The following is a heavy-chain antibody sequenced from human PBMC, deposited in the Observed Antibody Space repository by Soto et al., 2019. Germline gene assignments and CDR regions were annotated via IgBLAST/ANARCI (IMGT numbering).Heavy chain of an antibody. CDR1: GFTFSSYA. V-gene: IGHV3-23*01. J-gene: IGHJ4*02. CDR3: ARRSSGWYFDY. CDR2: ISGSGGST. Sequence: EVQLLESGGGLVQPGGSLRLSCAASGFTFSSYAMNWVRQAPGKGLEWVSVISGSGGSTYHADSVKGRFTISRDNSKNTRYLQINSLRAEDTAVYYCARRSSGWYFDYWGQGTLVTVTS. D-gene: IGHD6-19*01.